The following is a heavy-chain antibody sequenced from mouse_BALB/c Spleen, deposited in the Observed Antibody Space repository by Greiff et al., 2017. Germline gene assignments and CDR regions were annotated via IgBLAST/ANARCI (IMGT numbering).Heavy chain of an antibody. D-gene: IGHD1-1*01. J-gene: IGHJ4*01. Sequence: ESGGGLVQPGGSRKLSCAASGFTFSSFGMHWVRQAPEKGLEWVAYISSGSSTIYYADTVKGRFTISRDNPKNTLFLQMTSLRSEDTAMYYCARGSSYAMDYWGQGTSVTVSS. CDR2: ISSGSSTI. V-gene: IGHV5-17*02. CDR1: GFTFSSFG. CDR3: ARGSSYAMDY.